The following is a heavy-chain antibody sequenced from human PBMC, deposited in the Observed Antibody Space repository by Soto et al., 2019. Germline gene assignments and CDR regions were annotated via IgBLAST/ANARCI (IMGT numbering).Heavy chain of an antibody. CDR2: IFPSGPT. V-gene: IGHV4-30-2*01. CDR3: ARSREFDY. Sequence: SETLSLTCGVSGGSLSRATYSWNWIRQPPGKGLEWIGYIFPSGPTYYNPSLKSRLTISIDVSKSQFSLSLRSLTAAHTAVYYCARSREFDYWRQGTLVTVSS. J-gene: IGHJ4*02. CDR1: GGSLSRATYS.